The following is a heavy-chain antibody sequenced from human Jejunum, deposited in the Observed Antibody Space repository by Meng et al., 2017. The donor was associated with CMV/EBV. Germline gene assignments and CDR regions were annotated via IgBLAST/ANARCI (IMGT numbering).Heavy chain of an antibody. Sequence: CKGSGYTFNGYWIHWVRQAPGQGLEWMGRINPNTAATDYAQEFQGRVTMIKDTSINTVYLQLSRLRSDDTAVYYCARRHDFDLYFDYWGQGSLVTVSS. CDR3: ARRHDFDLYFDY. V-gene: IGHV1-2*06. CDR2: INPNTAAT. CDR1: GYTFNGYW. D-gene: IGHD3-3*01. J-gene: IGHJ4*02.